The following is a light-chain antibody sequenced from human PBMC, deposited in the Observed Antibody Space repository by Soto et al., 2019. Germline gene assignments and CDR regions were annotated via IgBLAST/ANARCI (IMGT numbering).Light chain of an antibody. J-gene: IGKJ2*01. CDR1: QSVGTN. Sequence: IRMTQSPATLSVSPGESATLSCRASQSVGTNLAWYQQRPGQAPRVLIHSASTRATGIPARFSGSGSGTELTLTISSLQSEDFAIYYCQQYNNWPPYSFGRWTKLENK. CDR3: QQYNNWPPYS. V-gene: IGKV3-15*01. CDR2: SAS.